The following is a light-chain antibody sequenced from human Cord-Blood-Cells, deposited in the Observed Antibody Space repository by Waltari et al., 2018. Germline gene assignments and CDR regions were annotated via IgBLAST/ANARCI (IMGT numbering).Light chain of an antibody. Sequence: SYELTQPPSVSVSPGQTARITCSRDALPTQSASRYQQKPGQAPVLVIYKDSERPSGIPERFSGSSSGTTVTLTISGVQAEDEADYYCQSADSSGTYWVFGGGTKLTVL. CDR3: QSADSSGTYWV. CDR1: ALPTQS. V-gene: IGLV3-25*03. CDR2: KDS. J-gene: IGLJ3*02.